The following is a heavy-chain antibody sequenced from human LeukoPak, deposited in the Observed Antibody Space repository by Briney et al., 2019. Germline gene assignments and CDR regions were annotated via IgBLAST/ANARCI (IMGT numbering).Heavy chain of an antibody. V-gene: IGHV3-74*01. CDR1: GFTFSSYW. D-gene: IGHD6-13*01. J-gene: IGHJ3*02. Sequence: PGGSLRLSCAASGFTFSSYWMHWVRQAPGKGLVWLSRINSDGSSTGNADSVKGRFTISRDNAKNTLYLQMNSLRAEGTAIYYCAQGSSSGILGAFDIWGQGTMVTFSS. CDR3: AQGSSSGILGAFDI. CDR2: INSDGSST.